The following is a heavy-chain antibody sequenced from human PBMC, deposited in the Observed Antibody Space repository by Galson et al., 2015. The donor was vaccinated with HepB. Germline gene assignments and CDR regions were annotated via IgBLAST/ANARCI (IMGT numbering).Heavy chain of an antibody. V-gene: IGHV6-1*01. Sequence: CAISGDSVSSNSAAWNWIRQSPSRGLEWLGRTYYRSKWYNDYAVSVKSRITINPDTSKNQFSLQLNSVTPEDTAVYYCAREGYYYDSSSYWYYFDYWGQGTLVTVSS. D-gene: IGHD3-22*01. CDR2: TYYRSKWYN. J-gene: IGHJ4*02. CDR3: AREGYYYDSSSYWYYFDY. CDR1: GDSVSSNSAA.